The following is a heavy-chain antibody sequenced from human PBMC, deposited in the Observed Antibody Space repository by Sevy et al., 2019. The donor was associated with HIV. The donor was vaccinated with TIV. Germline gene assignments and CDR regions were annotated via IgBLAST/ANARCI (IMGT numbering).Heavy chain of an antibody. V-gene: IGHV3-11*01. CDR1: GFTFSDYY. J-gene: IGHJ6*02. Sequence: GESLKISCAASGFTFSDYYMSWIRQAPGKGLEWVSYISSSGSTIYYADSVKGRFTISRDNAKNSLYLQMNSLRAEDTAVYYCARDLGYCSGGSCYYYYYGMDVWGQGTTVTVSS. CDR3: ARDLGYCSGGSCYYYYYGMDV. CDR2: ISSSGSTI. D-gene: IGHD2-15*01.